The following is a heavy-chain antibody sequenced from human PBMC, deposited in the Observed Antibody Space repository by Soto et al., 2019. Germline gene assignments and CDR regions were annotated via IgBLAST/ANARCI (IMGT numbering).Heavy chain of an antibody. D-gene: IGHD5-18*01. CDR2: ISSSSSYT. CDR3: ARDVVDTAMVPSNYYYYYGMDV. CDR1: GFTFSDYY. J-gene: IGHJ6*02. Sequence: QVQLVESGGGLVKPGGSLRLSCAASGFTFSDYYMSWIRQAPGKGLEWVSYISSSSSYTNYADSVKGRFTISRDNAKNSLNLQMNSLRAEDTAVYYCARDVVDTAMVPSNYYYYYGMDVWGQGTTVTVSS. V-gene: IGHV3-11*06.